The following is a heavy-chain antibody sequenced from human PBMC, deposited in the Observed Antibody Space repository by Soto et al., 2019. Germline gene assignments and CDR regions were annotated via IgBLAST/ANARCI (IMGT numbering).Heavy chain of an antibody. CDR2: IYYSGST. Sequence: QVQLQESGPGLVKPSETLSLTCTVPGGSISSYYWSWIRQPPGKGLEWIGYIYYSGSTNYNPSLKSRVTISVDTSKNQSALKLSSVTAADKAVYYCARHHPGIDDAFDIWGQGTMVTVSS. CDR1: GGSISSYY. V-gene: IGHV4-59*08. CDR3: ARHHPGIDDAFDI. J-gene: IGHJ3*02.